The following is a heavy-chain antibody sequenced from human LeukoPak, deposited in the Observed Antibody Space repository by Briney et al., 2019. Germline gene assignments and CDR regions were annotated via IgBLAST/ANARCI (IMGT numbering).Heavy chain of an antibody. V-gene: IGHV3-20*04. CDR2: INWNGGST. J-gene: IGHJ4*02. Sequence: TGGSLRLSCAASGFTFDDYGMSWVRQAPGKGLEWVSGINWNGGSTGYAASVKGRFTISRDNAKNSLYLQMNSLRAEDTALYYCARDDDSSLPGDYWGQGTLITVSS. CDR3: ARDDDSSLPGDY. D-gene: IGHD3-22*01. CDR1: GFTFDDYG.